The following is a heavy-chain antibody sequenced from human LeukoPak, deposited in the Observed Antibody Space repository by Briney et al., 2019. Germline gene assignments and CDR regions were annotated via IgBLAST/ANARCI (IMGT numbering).Heavy chain of an antibody. J-gene: IGHJ5*02. CDR2: ISVVDGDV. Sequence: ASVKVSCKASGYTFIKYGISWVRRAPGRRLEWMGWISVVDGDVDYAEDLQTRVTLTAERYTNTVYMELRSLRPDDTAEYYCVRDADTSRGRDPWGQGTLVKVSS. CDR1: GYTFIKYG. V-gene: IGHV1-18*01. CDR3: VRDADTSRGRDP. D-gene: IGHD1-26*01.